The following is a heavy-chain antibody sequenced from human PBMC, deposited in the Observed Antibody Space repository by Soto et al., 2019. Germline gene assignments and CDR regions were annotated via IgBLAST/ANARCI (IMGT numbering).Heavy chain of an antibody. CDR1: GGTFSSYT. V-gene: IGHV1-69*08. CDR3: TRDSGDRFDP. D-gene: IGHD2-21*01. Sequence: QVQLVQSGAEVKKPGSSVKVSCKASGGTFSSYTISWVRQAPGQGLEWMGRIIPILGIANYAQKFQGRVTITADKSTSTAYMELSSLRSEDTAVYYCTRDSGDRFDPWGQGTLVTVTS. CDR2: IIPILGIA. J-gene: IGHJ5*02.